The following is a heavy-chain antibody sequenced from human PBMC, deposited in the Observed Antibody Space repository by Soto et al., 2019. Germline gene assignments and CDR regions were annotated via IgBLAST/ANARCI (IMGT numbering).Heavy chain of an antibody. CDR1: GFTFSIYA. D-gene: IGHD3-22*01. V-gene: IGHV3-64D*06. Sequence: GGSLRLSCSASGFTFSIYAMHWVRQAPGKGLEYVSSISTNGGSTDYADSVKGRFTISRDNSKNTVYLQMSSLRVEDTAVYYCVKGEYYYDSSGYYPFDDWGHGT. CDR2: ISTNGGST. CDR3: VKGEYYYDSSGYYPFDD. J-gene: IGHJ4*01.